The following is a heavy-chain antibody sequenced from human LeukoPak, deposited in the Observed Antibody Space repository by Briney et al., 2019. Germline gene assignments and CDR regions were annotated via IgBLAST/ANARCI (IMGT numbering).Heavy chain of an antibody. CDR1: GGSISRGGYY. CDR3: ARDRGSSGSWYFDL. J-gene: IGHJ2*01. V-gene: IGHV4-61*08. Sequence: PSETLSLTCTVSGGSISRGGYYWSWIRQHPGKGLEWIGYIYYSGSTNYNPSLKSRVTISVDTSKNQFSLKLSSVTAADTAVYYCARDRGSSGSWYFDLWGRGTLVTVSS. CDR2: IYYSGST. D-gene: IGHD6-19*01.